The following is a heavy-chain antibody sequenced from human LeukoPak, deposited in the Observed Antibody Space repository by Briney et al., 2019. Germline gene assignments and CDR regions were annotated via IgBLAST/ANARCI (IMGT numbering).Heavy chain of an antibody. V-gene: IGHV4-61*01. CDR3: ARSKDILTGYCLDY. Sequence: SETLSLTCTVSGYSISSGYYWSWIRQPPGKGLEWVGYIYDSGSTSYNPSLKSRVTISVDTSKNQFSLKVTSVTAADTAVYYCARSKDILTGYCLDYWGQGTLVTVSS. D-gene: IGHD3-9*01. CDR1: GYSISSGYY. CDR2: IYDSGST. J-gene: IGHJ4*02.